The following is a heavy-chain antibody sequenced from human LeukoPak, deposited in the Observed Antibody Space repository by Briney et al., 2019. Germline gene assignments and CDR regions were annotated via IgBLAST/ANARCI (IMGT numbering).Heavy chain of an antibody. J-gene: IGHJ6*02. CDR1: GIGFSSYT. D-gene: IGHD3-9*01. CDR3: ARAYYDSLTGFYLDGMDV. V-gene: IGHV3-21*01. CDR2: IGDNSSYI. Sequence: GGSLRLSCAASGIGFSSYTMSWVRQAPGKGLEWVSSIGDNSSYIHYGDSVKGRFTISRDNANKVVYLQMNSLRGEDTAVYYCARAYYDSLTGFYLDGMDVWGQGTTVIVSS.